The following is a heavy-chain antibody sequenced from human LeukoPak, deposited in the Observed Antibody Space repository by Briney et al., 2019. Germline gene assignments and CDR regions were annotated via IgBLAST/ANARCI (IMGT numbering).Heavy chain of an antibody. CDR3: ARFGITVVRGGKYYFDY. Sequence: SVTLSLTCTVSGGSISNYYWSWIRQPPGKGLEWIGHIYYSGATKYNPSLKSRITISVDTSKSQFSLMLSSVTAADTAVYYCARFGITVVRGGKYYFDYWGQGTLVTVSS. CDR2: IYYSGAT. D-gene: IGHD3-10*01. J-gene: IGHJ4*02. CDR1: GGSISNYY. V-gene: IGHV4-59*08.